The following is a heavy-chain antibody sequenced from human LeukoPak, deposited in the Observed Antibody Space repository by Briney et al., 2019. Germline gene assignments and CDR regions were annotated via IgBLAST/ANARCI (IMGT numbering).Heavy chain of an antibody. Sequence: SETLSLTCTVSGGSISSYYWSWIRQPAGKGLEWIGRIYTSGSTNYNPSLKSRVTMPVDTSKNQFSLKLSSVTAADTAVYYCARGQGITIFGVVSYYFDYWGQGTLVTVSS. D-gene: IGHD3-3*01. V-gene: IGHV4-4*07. CDR2: IYTSGST. J-gene: IGHJ4*02. CDR1: GGSISSYY. CDR3: ARGQGITIFGVVSYYFDY.